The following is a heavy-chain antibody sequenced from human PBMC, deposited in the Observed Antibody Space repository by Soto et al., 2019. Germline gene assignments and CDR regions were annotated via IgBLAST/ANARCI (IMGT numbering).Heavy chain of an antibody. D-gene: IGHD2-21*01. Sequence: QVQLVESGGGVVQPGGSLRLSCAASGFTFSRVGMHWVRQAPGKGLEWVAVIWFDGSSQYYADSVKGRFTISRDNSKNTLYLQMTTLRAEDTAVYHCARDVRKIAFANWGQGTLVTVSS. V-gene: IGHV3-33*01. CDR3: ARDVRKIAFAN. CDR2: IWFDGSSQ. J-gene: IGHJ4*02. CDR1: GFTFSRVG.